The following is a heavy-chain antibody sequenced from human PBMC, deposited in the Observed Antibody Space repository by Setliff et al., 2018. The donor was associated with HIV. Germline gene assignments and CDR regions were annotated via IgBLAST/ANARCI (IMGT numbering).Heavy chain of an antibody. D-gene: IGHD2-15*01. J-gene: IGHJ4*02. Sequence: PEETLSLPCAVSGDSFTNYFWSWIRLPPNMGLEWIGGISHRGSTIYNPSLKSRVTMSVDTSKSQFSLRLSFVTAADTAIYFCARGTDETIVPSTPQYFDFWGQGSQVTVSS. CDR3: ARGTDETIVPSTPQYFDF. V-gene: IGHV4-34*01. CDR2: ISHRGST. CDR1: GDSFTNYF.